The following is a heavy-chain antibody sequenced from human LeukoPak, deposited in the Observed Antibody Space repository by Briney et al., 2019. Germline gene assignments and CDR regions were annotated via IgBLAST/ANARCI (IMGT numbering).Heavy chain of an antibody. J-gene: IGHJ3*02. CDR2: IIPIFGTA. CDR3: ARDNPPRQGYYDSSGNPSAFDI. CDR1: GGTFSSYA. D-gene: IGHD3-22*01. V-gene: IGHV1-69*13. Sequence: SVKVSCKASGGTFSSYAISWVRQAPGQGLEWMGGIIPIFGTANYAQKFQGRVTITADESTSTAYMELSSLRSEDTAVYYCARDNPPRQGYYDSSGNPSAFDIWGQGTMVTVSS.